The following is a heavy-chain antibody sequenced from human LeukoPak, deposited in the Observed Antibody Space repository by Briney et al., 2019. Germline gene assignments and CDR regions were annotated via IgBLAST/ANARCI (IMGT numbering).Heavy chain of an antibody. CDR1: GYTFTDYY. CDR3: ALALPKLWIPAPFDY. Sequence: ASVKVSCKASGYTFTDYYIHWVRQAPGQGLEWMGWVNPNSGGANYAQKFPGRVTMTRDTSISPAYMELSRVISDDTAVYYCALALPKLWIPAPFDYWGQGTLVTVSS. CDR2: VNPNSGGA. V-gene: IGHV1-2*02. D-gene: IGHD7-27*01. J-gene: IGHJ4*02.